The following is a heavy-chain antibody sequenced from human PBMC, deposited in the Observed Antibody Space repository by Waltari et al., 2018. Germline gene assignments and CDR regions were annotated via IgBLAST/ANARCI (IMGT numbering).Heavy chain of an antibody. CDR2: INSDGSST. J-gene: IGHJ6*02. CDR3: ARVATKTYSSPVPGRPYYHGMDV. D-gene: IGHD3-22*01. V-gene: IGHV3-74*01. Sequence: EEQLVESGGGLAQPGESLRLSCAASGFTFSRYWMDWVRQAPGKGLVWVSRINSDGSSTTYADSVKGRFTISRDNAKNTLYVQMNRLRAEDTAVYYCARVATKTYSSPVPGRPYYHGMDVWGQGTTVTVSS. CDR1: GFTFSRYW.